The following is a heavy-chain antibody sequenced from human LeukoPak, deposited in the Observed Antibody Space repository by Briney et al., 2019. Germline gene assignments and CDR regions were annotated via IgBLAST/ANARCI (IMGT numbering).Heavy chain of an antibody. CDR1: GYSISSGYY. CDR2: IYHSGST. V-gene: IGHV4-38-2*02. CDR3: ARVGSSSWSDAFDI. Sequence: SETLSLTCTVSGYSISSGYYWGWIRQPPGKGLEWIGSIYHSGSTYYNPSLKSRVTISVDTSKNQFSLKLSSVTAADTAVYYCARVGSSSWSDAFDIWGQGTIVTVSS. J-gene: IGHJ3*02. D-gene: IGHD6-13*01.